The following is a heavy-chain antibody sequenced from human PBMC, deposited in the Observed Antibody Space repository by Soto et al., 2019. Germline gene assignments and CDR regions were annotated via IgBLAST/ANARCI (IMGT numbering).Heavy chain of an antibody. CDR3: ARAGYNYASSGVFDY. V-gene: IGHV4-38-2*01. CDR2: IYYSGNT. J-gene: IGHJ4*02. CDR1: GYSISRAYY. D-gene: IGHD3-22*01. Sequence: PSETLSLTCGVSGYSISRAYYWGWIRQPPGKGLEYIGSIYYSGNTYYNPSLKSRVTISVDTSKNQFSLKLSSVTAADTAVYYCARAGYNYASSGVFDYWGQGTLVTVSS.